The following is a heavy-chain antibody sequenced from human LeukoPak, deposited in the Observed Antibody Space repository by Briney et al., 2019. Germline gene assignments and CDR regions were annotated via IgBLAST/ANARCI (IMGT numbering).Heavy chain of an antibody. CDR3: AREPDYYESDN. J-gene: IGHJ4*02. CDR2: ISSSSSTI. V-gene: IGHV3-48*04. D-gene: IGHD3-22*01. CDR1: GFTFSSYS. Sequence: GGSLRLSCAASGFTFSSYSMNWVRQAPGKGLEWVSYISSSSSTIYYADSVKGRFTISRDNAKNSLYLQMSSLRAEDTAVYYCAREPDYYESDNWGQGTLVTVSS.